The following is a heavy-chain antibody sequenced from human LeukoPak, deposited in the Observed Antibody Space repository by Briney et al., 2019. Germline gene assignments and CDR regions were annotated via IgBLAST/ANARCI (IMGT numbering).Heavy chain of an antibody. CDR1: GDSVSSKSAA. CDR3: ARSRGATFDY. Sequence: SQTLSLTFAISGDSVSSKSAAWNWIRQSPSGGLEWVGRTYYRSKWSNDYAASVKSRITVNPDTSKNQFSLQLSSVTPEDTAVYYCARSRGATFDYWGQGTLVTVSS. V-gene: IGHV6-1*01. J-gene: IGHJ4*02. CDR2: TYYRSKWSN. D-gene: IGHD4/OR15-4a*01.